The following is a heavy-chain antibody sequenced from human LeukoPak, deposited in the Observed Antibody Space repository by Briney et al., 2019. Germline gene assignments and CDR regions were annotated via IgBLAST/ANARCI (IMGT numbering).Heavy chain of an antibody. J-gene: IGHJ6*02. CDR1: GGSISSSSYY. V-gene: IGHV4-39*07. Sequence: SETLSLTCTVSGGSISSSSYYWGWIRQPPGKGLEWIGSIYYSGSTYYNPSLKSRVTISVDTSKNQFSLKLSSVTAADTAVYYCARDLVATNLVVTALVGAGTDRYYYGMDVWGQGTTVTVSS. D-gene: IGHD2-21*02. CDR3: ARDLVATNLVVTALVGAGTDRYYYGMDV. CDR2: IYYSGST.